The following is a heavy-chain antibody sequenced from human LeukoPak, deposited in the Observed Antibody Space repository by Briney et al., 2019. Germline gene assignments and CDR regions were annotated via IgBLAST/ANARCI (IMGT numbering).Heavy chain of an antibody. CDR2: INSDGSRT. D-gene: IGHD5-18*01. CDR1: GFTFSDYW. CDR3: ARVITGSTYGQFDY. J-gene: IGHJ4*02. V-gene: IGHV3-74*01. Sequence: GGSLRLSCSASGFTFSDYWMRWVRQAPGKGPVWVSRINSDGSRTNYADCVKGRFTISRDNAKNTVFLQMNSLRAEDAAVYYCARVITGSTYGQFDYWGQGALATVSS.